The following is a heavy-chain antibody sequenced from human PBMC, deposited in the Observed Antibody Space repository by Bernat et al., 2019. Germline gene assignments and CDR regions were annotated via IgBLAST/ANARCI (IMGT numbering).Heavy chain of an antibody. CDR2: FESKTDGGTT. J-gene: IGHJ6*03. Sequence: EVQLVESGGGLVKPGGSLRLSCAASGLTFSNAWMNWVRQAPGKGLEWVGRFESKTDGGTTDYAAPVKGRFTISRDNSKNTLYLQMNSLRAEDTAVYYCARGGAVLAVEYYYYMDVWGKGTTVTVSS. CDR1: GLTFSNAW. CDR3: ARGGAVLAVEYYYYMDV. V-gene: IGHV3-15*07. D-gene: IGHD3-3*02.